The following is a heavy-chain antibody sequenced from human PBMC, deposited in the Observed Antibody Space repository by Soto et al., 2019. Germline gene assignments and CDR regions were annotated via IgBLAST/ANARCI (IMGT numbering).Heavy chain of an antibody. Sequence: PSETLSLTCTVSGGSISSYYWSWIRQPPGKGLEWIGYIYYSGSTSYNPSLKSRVTISVDTSKNQFSLKLSSVTAADTAVYYCARGDTLSYCGGDCPLYFDYWGQGTLVTVSS. V-gene: IGHV4-59*01. CDR1: GGSISSYY. CDR2: IYYSGST. D-gene: IGHD2-21*02. J-gene: IGHJ4*02. CDR3: ARGDTLSYCGGDCPLYFDY.